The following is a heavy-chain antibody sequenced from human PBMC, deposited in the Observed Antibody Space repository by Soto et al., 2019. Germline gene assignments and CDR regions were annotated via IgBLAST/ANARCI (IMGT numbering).Heavy chain of an antibody. CDR2: INPSGGST. V-gene: IGHV1-46*01. J-gene: IGHJ6*02. Sequence: QVQLVQSGAEVKKPGASVKVSCKASGYTFTSYYMHWVRQAPGQGLEWMGIINPSGGSTSYAQKLQGRVTMTRDTSTSTVYMELSSLRSEDTAVYYCARDYAPVAGTHYYGMDVWGQGTTVTVSS. D-gene: IGHD6-19*01. CDR1: GYTFTSYY. CDR3: ARDYAPVAGTHYYGMDV.